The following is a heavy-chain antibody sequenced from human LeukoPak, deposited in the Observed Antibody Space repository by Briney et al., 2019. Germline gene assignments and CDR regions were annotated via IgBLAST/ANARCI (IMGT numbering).Heavy chain of an antibody. D-gene: IGHD1-1*01. Sequence: GGSLRLSCVASGFTFSSFWMYWVRQAPGTGLVWVSCINRDGRKTRYADSVKGGFTISRDNAKNTVYLQMNSLRAEDTAVYYCARNHWNYVYYGMDVWGQGTTVTVSS. CDR2: INRDGRKT. CDR3: ARNHWNYVYYGMDV. CDR1: GFTFSSFW. J-gene: IGHJ6*02. V-gene: IGHV3-74*01.